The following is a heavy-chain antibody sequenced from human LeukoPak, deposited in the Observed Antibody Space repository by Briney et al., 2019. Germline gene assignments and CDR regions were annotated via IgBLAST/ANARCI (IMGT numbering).Heavy chain of an antibody. CDR1: GYSITDHH. V-gene: IGHV3-72*01. D-gene: IGHD6-13*01. J-gene: IGHJ4*02. CDR3: VRVVTTGSGWYHLDN. Sequence: GGSLRLSCAGAGYSITDHHMDWVRQAPGKGLEWVGRSATTKPNSCTTQYAASVRGRFTISRDDSQNSLYLQLNSLKTEDTAVYYCVRVVTTGSGWYHLDNWGLGTLVTVSS. CDR2: SATTKPNSCTT.